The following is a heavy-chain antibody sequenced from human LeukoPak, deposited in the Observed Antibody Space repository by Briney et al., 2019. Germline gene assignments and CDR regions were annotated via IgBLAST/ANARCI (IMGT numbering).Heavy chain of an antibody. CDR3: ARVSAYCSSTSCHDY. J-gene: IGHJ4*02. CDR2: ISAYNGNT. CDR1: GYTFTSYG. Sequence: HGASVKVSCKASGYTFTSYGISWVRQAPGQGLEWMGWISAYNGNTNYAQKLQGRVTMTTDISTTTAYIELRSLRSDDTAVYYCARVSAYCSSTSCHDYWGQGTLVTVSS. V-gene: IGHV1-18*01. D-gene: IGHD2-2*01.